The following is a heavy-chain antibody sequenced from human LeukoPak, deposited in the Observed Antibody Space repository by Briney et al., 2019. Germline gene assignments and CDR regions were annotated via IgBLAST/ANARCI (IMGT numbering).Heavy chain of an antibody. CDR3: ARQDYYYYGMDV. CDR2: IYYSGST. V-gene: IGHV4-59*08. CDR1: GGSISTYY. J-gene: IGHJ6*02. Sequence: SETLSLTCTVSGGSISTYYWSWIRQPPGKGLELIGYIYYSGSTKYNPSLKSRVSISVDTSKNQFSLNLTSVTAADTAIYYCARQDYYYYGMDVWGQGTTVTVSS.